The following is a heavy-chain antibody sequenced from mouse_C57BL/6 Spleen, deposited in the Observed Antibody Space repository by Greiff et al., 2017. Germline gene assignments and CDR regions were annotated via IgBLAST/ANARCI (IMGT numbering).Heavy chain of an antibody. CDR2: IDPETGGT. Sequence: QVHVKQSGAELVRPGASVTLSCKASGYTFTDYEMHWVKQTPVHGLEWIGAIDPETGGTAYNQKFKGKAILTADKSSSTAYMELRSLTSEDSAVYYCTRRDGSSHWYFDVWGTGTTVTVSS. CDR1: GYTFTDYE. CDR3: TRRDGSSHWYFDV. D-gene: IGHD1-1*01. J-gene: IGHJ1*03. V-gene: IGHV1-15*01.